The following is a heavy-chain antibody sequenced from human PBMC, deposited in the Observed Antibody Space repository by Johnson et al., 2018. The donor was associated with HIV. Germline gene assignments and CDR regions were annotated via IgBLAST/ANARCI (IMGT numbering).Heavy chain of an antibody. D-gene: IGHD5-24*01. Sequence: VQLLESGGGLVQPGGSLRLSCAASGFTFRDYAMNWVRQAPGKGLEWVSVISSGGDTYYADSVRGRFTISRDNSKNTLYLQMNSLRAEDTAVYYCARACRDGYTCDAFDIWGQGTMVTVSS. CDR3: ARACRDGYTCDAFDI. CDR2: ISSGGDT. J-gene: IGHJ3*02. V-gene: IGHV3-66*01. CDR1: GFTFRDYA.